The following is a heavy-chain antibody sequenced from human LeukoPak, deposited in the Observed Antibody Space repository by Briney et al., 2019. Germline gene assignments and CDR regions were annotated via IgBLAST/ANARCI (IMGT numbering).Heavy chain of an antibody. Sequence: SETLSLTCTVSGGSISSYYWSWIRQPPGKGLEWIGYIYYSGSTNYNPSLKSRVTISVDTSKNQFSLKLSSVTAADTAVYYCARDGGGPYYFDYWGQGTLVTVSS. J-gene: IGHJ4*02. CDR2: IYYSGST. CDR1: GGSISSYY. V-gene: IGHV4-59*01. CDR3: ARDGGGPYYFDY. D-gene: IGHD3-16*01.